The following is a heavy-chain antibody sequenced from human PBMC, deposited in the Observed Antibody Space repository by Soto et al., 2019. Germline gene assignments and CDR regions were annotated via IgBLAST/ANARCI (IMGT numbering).Heavy chain of an antibody. CDR1: GYMFLEYW. V-gene: IGHV5-51*01. CDR3: GAGSFDH. Sequence: EVQLEPSGAEVKKPGESLTISCKASGYMFLEYWIGWVRQMPGQGLEWMGMVYPNDSDVKYSPSFQGQVTISVDTSINTAYLHWSSLRASDSATYFCGAGSFDHWGQGTRVTVAS. J-gene: IGHJ4*02. CDR2: VYPNDSDV. D-gene: IGHD6-25*01.